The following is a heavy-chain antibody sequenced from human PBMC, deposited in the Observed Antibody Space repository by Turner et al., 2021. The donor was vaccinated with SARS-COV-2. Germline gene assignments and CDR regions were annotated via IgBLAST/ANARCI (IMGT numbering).Heavy chain of an antibody. V-gene: IGHV3-74*01. CDR1: GFSFSTYC. J-gene: IGHJ4*02. CDR2: ISPDGTNT. Sequence: EVPLVQSGGGLVHPVGSLRLSCAAYGFSFSTYCMHWVHQAPGEGLVCVSRISPDGTNTTHADSGKGRFTIARDNAKNTLYMQVNSLRAEDTALYYCARGGSSGDRYGFYWGQGTLVTVSS. CDR3: ARGGSSGDRYGFY. D-gene: IGHD5-18*01.